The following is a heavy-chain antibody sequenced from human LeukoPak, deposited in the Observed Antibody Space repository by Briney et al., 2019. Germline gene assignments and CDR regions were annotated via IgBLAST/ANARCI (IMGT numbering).Heavy chain of an antibody. Sequence: TSETLSLTCAVYGGSFSGYYWSWIRQPPGKGLEWIGEINHSGSTNYNPSLKSRVTISVDTSKNQFSLKLSSVTAADTAVYYCASTGKWIQLWPYYYYGMDVWGQGTTVTFS. CDR3: ASTGKWIQLWPYYYYGMDV. D-gene: IGHD5-18*01. V-gene: IGHV4-34*01. CDR2: INHSGST. CDR1: GGSFSGYY. J-gene: IGHJ6*02.